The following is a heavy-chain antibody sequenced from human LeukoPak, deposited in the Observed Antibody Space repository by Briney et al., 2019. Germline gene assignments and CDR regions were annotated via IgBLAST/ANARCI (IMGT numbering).Heavy chain of an antibody. V-gene: IGHV4-39*01. CDR3: ARNPSLHIVVVTAIDY. CDR1: GDSISSSSCY. Sequence: SETLSLTCTVSGDSISSSSCYCGCIRQPPGKGLEWIGNINYSGRTYYNPSLKSRVTISVDTSKNQFSLKLSSVTAADTAVYYCARNPSLHIVVVTAIDYWGLGTLVTVSS. D-gene: IGHD2-21*02. J-gene: IGHJ4*02. CDR2: INYSGRT.